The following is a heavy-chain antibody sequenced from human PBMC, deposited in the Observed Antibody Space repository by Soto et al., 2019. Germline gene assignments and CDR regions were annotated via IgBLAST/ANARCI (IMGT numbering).Heavy chain of an antibody. CDR1: GTSISSYY. D-gene: IGHD2-8*01. V-gene: IGHV4-59*01. Sequence: PWETLSLTCTVSGTSISSYYWSWIRQPPGKGLEWIANIHYSGTTNYNPSLASRVTLSVDTSKNQFSLKMTSVTAAGRAMYFCARYNSYAIDYWGRGTLVTVSS. CDR2: IHYSGTT. J-gene: IGHJ4*02. CDR3: ARYNSYAIDY.